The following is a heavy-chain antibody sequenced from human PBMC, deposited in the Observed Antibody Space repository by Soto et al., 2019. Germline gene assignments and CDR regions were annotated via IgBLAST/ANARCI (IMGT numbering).Heavy chain of an antibody. J-gene: IGHJ4*02. D-gene: IGHD1-1*01. CDR2: IQYSGNT. Sequence: SETLSLTCTVSGGSISGGSYFWSWIRQHPGKGLEWIGYIQYSGNTYYNPSLKSRVAISVDTSRNQFSLSLRSVTAADTAVFYCARGVSKMSPAYNQRPPYYFDYWGQGTLVTVSS. CDR1: GGSISGGSYF. CDR3: ARGVSKMSPAYNQRPPYYFDY. V-gene: IGHV4-31*03.